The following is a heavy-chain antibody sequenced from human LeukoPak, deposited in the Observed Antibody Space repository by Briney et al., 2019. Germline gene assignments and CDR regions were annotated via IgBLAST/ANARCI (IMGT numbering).Heavy chain of an antibody. J-gene: IGHJ3*02. D-gene: IGHD5-12*01. CDR2: MYYSGST. CDR1: GASVSNNNYY. CDR3: APGGYIGYGHAFDI. V-gene: IGHV4-39*07. Sequence: PSETVSLTCTVSGASVSNNNYYWGWIRQPPGKGLEWIASMYYSGSTYYNPSLKSRVTISVDTSKNHLSLILSSVTAADTAVYYCAPGGYIGYGHAFDIWGQGTMVTVSS.